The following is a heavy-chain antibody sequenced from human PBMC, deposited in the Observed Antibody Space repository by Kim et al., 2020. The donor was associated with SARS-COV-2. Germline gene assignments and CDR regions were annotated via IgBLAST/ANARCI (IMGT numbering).Heavy chain of an antibody. CDR1: GFTFSNAW. D-gene: IGHD3-22*01. CDR3: TTRRITMIVVVTDAFDI. V-gene: IGHV3-15*01. CDR2: IKSKTDGGTT. J-gene: IGHJ3*02. Sequence: GGSLRLSCAASGFTFSNAWMSWVRQAPGKGLEWVGRIKSKTDGGTTDYAAPVKGRFTISRDDSKNTLYLQMNSLKTEDTAVYYCTTRRITMIVVVTDAFDIWGQGTMVTVSS.